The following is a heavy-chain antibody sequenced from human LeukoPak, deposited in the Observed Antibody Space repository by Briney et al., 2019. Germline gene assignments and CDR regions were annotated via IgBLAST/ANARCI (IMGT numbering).Heavy chain of an antibody. CDR1: GGSISSYY. Sequence: SETLSLTCTVSGGSISSYYWSWIRQPAGKGLEWIGRIYTSGSTNYNPSLKSRVTMSVDTSKNQFSLKLSSVTAADTAVYYCARAPGWGAAAGTLIDYWGQGTLVAVSS. CDR3: ARAPGWGAAAGTLIDY. D-gene: IGHD6-13*01. J-gene: IGHJ4*02. V-gene: IGHV4-4*07. CDR2: IYTSGST.